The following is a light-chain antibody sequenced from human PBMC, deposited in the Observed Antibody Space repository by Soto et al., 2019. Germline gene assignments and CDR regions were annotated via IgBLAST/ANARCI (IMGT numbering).Light chain of an antibody. V-gene: IGLV2-18*02. J-gene: IGLJ1*01. Sequence: GISDRFSGSKSGNTASLTISGLQADDEADYYCSSFTTSDTYVFGSGTKVTVL. CDR3: SSFTTSDTYV.